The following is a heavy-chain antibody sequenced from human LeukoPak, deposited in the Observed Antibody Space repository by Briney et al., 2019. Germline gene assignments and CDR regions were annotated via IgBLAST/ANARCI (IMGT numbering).Heavy chain of an antibody. V-gene: IGHV4-34*01. CDR3: ARGVLVWFGRHRNWYFDL. J-gene: IGHJ2*01. D-gene: IGHD3-10*01. CDR2: INHSGST. CDR1: GGSFSGYY. Sequence: SETLSLTCAVYGGSFSGYYRSWIRQPPGKGLEWIGEINHSGSTNYNPSLKSRVTISVDTSKNQFSLKLNSVTAADTAVYYCARGVLVWFGRHRNWYFDLWGRGTLVTVSS.